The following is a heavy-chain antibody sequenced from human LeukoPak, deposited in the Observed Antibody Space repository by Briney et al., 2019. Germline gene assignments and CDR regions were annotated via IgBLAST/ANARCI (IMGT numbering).Heavy chain of an antibody. D-gene: IGHD2-2*01. CDR3: ARDRCSSTSCLNWFDP. J-gene: IGHJ5*02. CDR1: GGSISSYY. V-gene: IGHV4-59*12. Sequence: SETLSLTCTVSGGSISSYYWSWIRQPPGKGLEWIGYIYHSGSTYYNPSLKSRVTISVDRSKNQFSLKLSSVTAADTAVYYCARDRCSSTSCLNWFDPWGQGTLVTVSS. CDR2: IYHSGST.